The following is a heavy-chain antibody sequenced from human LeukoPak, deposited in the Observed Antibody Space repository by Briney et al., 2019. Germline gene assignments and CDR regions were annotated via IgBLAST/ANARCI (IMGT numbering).Heavy chain of an antibody. CDR1: GGSVSNSLYY. J-gene: IGHJ4*02. Sequence: PLETLSLTCTVSGGSVSNSLYYWSWIRQPPGKGLEWIGYIYYSGSTSYNPSLKSRVTISIDTSKSQFSLKLNSVTAADTAVYYCARVLRAASWRSYDYWGQGSLVTVSS. CDR3: ARVLRAASWRSYDY. V-gene: IGHV4-61*01. D-gene: IGHD6-25*01. CDR2: IYYSGST.